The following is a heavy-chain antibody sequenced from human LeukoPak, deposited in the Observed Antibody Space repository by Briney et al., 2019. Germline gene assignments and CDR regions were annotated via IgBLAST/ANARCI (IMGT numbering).Heavy chain of an antibody. J-gene: IGHJ3*02. Sequence: SETLSLTCAVSGGSISSSTYYWGWIRQPPGKGLEWIGSMYYGGNTYSNPTLKSRVTISADTSKNRFSLKLSSVTAADTATYFCARHSGSSWFDPFDIWGQGTMVTVSS. CDR1: GGSISSSTYY. CDR3: ARHSGSSWFDPFDI. D-gene: IGHD6-13*01. V-gene: IGHV4-39*01. CDR2: MYYGGNT.